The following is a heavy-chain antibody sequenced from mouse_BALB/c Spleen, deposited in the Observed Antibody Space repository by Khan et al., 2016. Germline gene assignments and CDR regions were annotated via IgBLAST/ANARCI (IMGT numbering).Heavy chain of an antibody. Sequence: QIQLVQSGPELMKPGETVKISCKASGYTFTNYGMNWVKQAPGKGLKWMGWINTNTGEPTYAEEFKGRFAFSLETSASTAYLQINNLKNEDTATCCSARYGSTDFFDYWGQGTTLTVSS. CDR3: ARYGSTDFFDY. CDR2: INTNTGEP. V-gene: IGHV9-3*02. J-gene: IGHJ2*01. CDR1: GYTFTNYG. D-gene: IGHD1-1*02.